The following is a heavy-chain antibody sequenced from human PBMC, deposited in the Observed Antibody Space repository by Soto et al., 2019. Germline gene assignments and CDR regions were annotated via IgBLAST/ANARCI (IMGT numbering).Heavy chain of an antibody. Sequence: QVQLQESGPGLVKPSQTLSLICTVSGGSISNDGYYWSWVRQHPGKGLEWIGYIFYSGTTYYNPSLKSRITMSVDTSKNQSSLKLHSLTAADTAVYYCVGDHVVTAHYYGMDVWGQGTTVTISS. D-gene: IGHD2-15*01. J-gene: IGHJ6*02. V-gene: IGHV4-31*03. CDR2: IFYSGTT. CDR3: VGDHVVTAHYYGMDV. CDR1: GGSISNDGYY.